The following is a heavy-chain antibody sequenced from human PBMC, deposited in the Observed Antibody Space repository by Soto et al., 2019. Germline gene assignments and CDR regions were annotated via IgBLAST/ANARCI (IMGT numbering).Heavy chain of an antibody. J-gene: IGHJ1*01. Sequence: QEQLVESGGGVVQPGKSLRLSCVASGIAFSRYGMHWVRQAPGKGLEWLALIWHDGSDKYYADSVKGRFTISRDNSKNTVFLEMNSLRVEYTSVYYCVRDSSGSIEYFQRWGPGTLVTVS. CDR3: VRDSSGSIEYFQR. V-gene: IGHV3-33*01. D-gene: IGHD3-22*01. CDR2: IWHDGSDK. CDR1: GIAFSRYG.